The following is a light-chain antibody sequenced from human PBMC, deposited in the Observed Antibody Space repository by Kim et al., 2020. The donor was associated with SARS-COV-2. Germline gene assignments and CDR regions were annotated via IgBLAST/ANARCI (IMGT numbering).Light chain of an antibody. J-gene: IGLJ1*01. CDR3: NSYASGSIYV. CDR1: SSDVGGYET. V-gene: IGLV2-14*03. Sequence: GQAITISCTGTSSDVGGYETVSWYQQHPGKVPKLLIYAVTERPSWISNRFSGSKSGNTASLTISGLQAEDEGDYYCNSYASGSIYVFGTGTKVTVL. CDR2: AVT.